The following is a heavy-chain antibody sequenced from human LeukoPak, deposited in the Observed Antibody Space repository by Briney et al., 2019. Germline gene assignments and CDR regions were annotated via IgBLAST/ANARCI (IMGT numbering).Heavy chain of an antibody. CDR3: ARVSWFPGTSYYYMDV. J-gene: IGHJ6*03. D-gene: IGHD1-1*01. CDR1: GGSIGTYY. CDR2: IQYTGST. V-gene: IGHV4-59*01. Sequence: SETLSLTCTVSGGSIGTYYWSWIRQPPGKGLEWIGYIQYTGSTNYNPSLKSRVTMSVDTSKNQFSLKLSSVITADTAVYYCARVSWFPGTSYYYMDVWNRGTTVAVSS.